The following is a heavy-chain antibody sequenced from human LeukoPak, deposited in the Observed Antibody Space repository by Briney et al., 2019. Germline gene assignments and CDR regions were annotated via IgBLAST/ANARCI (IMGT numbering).Heavy chain of an antibody. J-gene: IGHJ4*02. D-gene: IGHD3-22*01. CDR3: AKDKSWARYYDSSGYPLPRSSHPFDY. CDR1: GFTFSSYA. Sequence: GGSLRLSCAASGFTFSSYAMSWVRQAPGKGLEWVSAISGSGGSTHYADSVKGRFTISRDNSKNTLYLQMNSLRAEDTAVYYCAKDKSWARYYDSSGYPLPRSSHPFDYWGQGTLVTVSS. CDR2: ISGSGGST. V-gene: IGHV3-23*01.